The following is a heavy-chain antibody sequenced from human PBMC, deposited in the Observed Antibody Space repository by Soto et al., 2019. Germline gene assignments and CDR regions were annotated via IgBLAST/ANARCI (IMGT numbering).Heavy chain of an antibody. V-gene: IGHV1-69*01. J-gene: IGHJ4*02. Sequence: QVQLVQSGAEVKQPGSSVKVSCKASGGTFSSYAISWVRQAPGQGLEWMGGIIPIFGTANYAQKFQGRVTITADESTSTAYMELSSLRSEDTAVYYCARANYYDSSGYYYWFYYYWGQGTLVTVSS. CDR2: IIPIFGTA. D-gene: IGHD3-22*01. CDR1: GGTFSSYA. CDR3: ARANYYDSSGYYYWFYYY.